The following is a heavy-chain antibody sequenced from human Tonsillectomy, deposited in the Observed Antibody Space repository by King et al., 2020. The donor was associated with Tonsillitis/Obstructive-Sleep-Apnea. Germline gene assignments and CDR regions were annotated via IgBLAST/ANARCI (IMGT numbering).Heavy chain of an antibody. CDR1: GYTFTGYY. Sequence: QLVQSGAEVKKPGASVKVSCKASGYTFTGYYMHWVRQAPGQGLEWMGWINPNSGGTNYAQKFQGRVTMTRDTSISTAYMELSRLRSDDTAVYYCAREWCSTVRCYGAGAFDFWGQGTMVTVSS. J-gene: IGHJ3*01. CDR3: AREWCSTVRCYGAGAFDF. CDR2: INPNSGGT. D-gene: IGHD2-2*01. V-gene: IGHV1-2*02.